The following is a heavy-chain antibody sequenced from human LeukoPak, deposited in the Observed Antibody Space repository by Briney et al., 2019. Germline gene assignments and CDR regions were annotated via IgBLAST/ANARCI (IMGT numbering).Heavy chain of an antibody. CDR2: INHSGST. Sequence: PSETLSLTCAVYGGSFSGYYWSWLRQPPGKGLEWIGEINHSGSTNYNPSLKSRVTISVDTSKNQFSLKLSSVTAADTAVYYCARGLVYCSGGSCSYDAFDIWGQGTMVTVSS. CDR1: GGSFSGYY. CDR3: ARGLVYCSGGSCSYDAFDI. D-gene: IGHD2-15*01. J-gene: IGHJ3*02. V-gene: IGHV4-34*01.